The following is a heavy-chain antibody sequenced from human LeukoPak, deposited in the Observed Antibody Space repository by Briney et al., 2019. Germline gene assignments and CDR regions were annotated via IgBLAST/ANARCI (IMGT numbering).Heavy chain of an antibody. V-gene: IGHV3-9*01. CDR2: ISWNSGRT. D-gene: IGHD4-17*01. J-gene: IGHJ6*02. CDR1: GFTFDDYG. CDR3: AKDLMDYGDYGYSMDV. Sequence: GGSLRLSCAASGFTFDDYGIHWVRQPPGKGLEWVSGISWNSGRTGYADSVKGRFTISRDNAKNSLYLQMNSLRAEDTALYYCAKDLMDYGDYGYSMDVWGQGTTVTVSS.